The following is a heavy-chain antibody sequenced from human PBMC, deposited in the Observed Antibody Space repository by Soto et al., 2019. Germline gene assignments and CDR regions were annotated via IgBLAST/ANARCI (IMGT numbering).Heavy chain of an antibody. V-gene: IGHV1-69*01. CDR1: RNTFTGYY. D-gene: IGHD3-16*01. CDR3: ARDLGELVTDY. Sequence: QVQLVQSGAEVKKPGASVKVSCKASRNTFTGYYMQWVRQAPGQGLEWMGWIIPIFGTANYAQKFQGRVTITADESTSTAYMELSSLRSEDTAVYYCARDLGELVTDYWGQGTLVTVSS. CDR2: IIPIFGTA. J-gene: IGHJ4*02.